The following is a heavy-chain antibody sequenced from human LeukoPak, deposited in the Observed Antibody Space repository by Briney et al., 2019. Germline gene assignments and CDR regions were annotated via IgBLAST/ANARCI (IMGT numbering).Heavy chain of an antibody. CDR3: ANSGTYDY. J-gene: IGHJ4*02. Sequence: PGGSLRLSCAASGFTFSSYWMSWVRQAPGKGLEWVANIKQDGSNKYYADSVKGRFTISRDNSKNTLYLQMNSLRAEDTAVYYCANSGTYDYWGQGTLVTVSS. CDR2: IKQDGSNK. CDR1: GFTFSSYW. V-gene: IGHV3-7*01. D-gene: IGHD6-13*01.